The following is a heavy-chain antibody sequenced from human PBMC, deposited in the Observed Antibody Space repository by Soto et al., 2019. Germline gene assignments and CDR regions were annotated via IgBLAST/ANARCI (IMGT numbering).Heavy chain of an antibody. CDR1: GYIFTNYV. V-gene: IGHV1-18*01. J-gene: IGHJ3*02. CDR2: ISTYNQNT. CDR3: ARVVTQVLHDYDRSGYSWAFDI. Sequence: QVQLVQSGAEVKRPGASVKVSCKSSGYIFTNYVISWVRQAPGHGLEWMGWISTYNQNTNYAQKLQGRVTMTTDTSTDTAYMELRSLRSDDTAVYYCARVVTQVLHDYDRSGYSWAFDIWGQGTMVTVSS. D-gene: IGHD3-22*01.